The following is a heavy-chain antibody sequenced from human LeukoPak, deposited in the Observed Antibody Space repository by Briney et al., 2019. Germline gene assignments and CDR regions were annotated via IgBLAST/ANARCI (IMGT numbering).Heavy chain of an antibody. CDR1: GYTFSSYA. CDR3: RPYSLASSGYLFDY. J-gene: IGHJ4*02. Sequence: GGSLRLSCAASGYTFSSYAMGWVRQAPGKGLEWVSAISGSGGTTYYADSVKGRFTISRDNSKNTLYLQMNSLKPEDTAVYYCRPYSLASSGYLFDYWGQGTRVTVSS. CDR2: ISGSGGTT. V-gene: IGHV3-23*01. D-gene: IGHD3-22*01.